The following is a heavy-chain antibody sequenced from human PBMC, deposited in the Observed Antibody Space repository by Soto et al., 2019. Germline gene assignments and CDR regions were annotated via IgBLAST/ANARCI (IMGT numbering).Heavy chain of an antibody. D-gene: IGHD2-21*01. Sequence: EVQLVESGGGLVQPGLSLRLSCAASGFTFSSYEFNWFRQAPGKGLEWISYIGTSETDTYYAGSVKGRFTVSRDNAKNSVYLQMSSLRAEDTAIYYCAREELNCGGDCFAFWGQGALVTVSS. CDR1: GFTFSSYE. V-gene: IGHV3-48*03. CDR2: IGTSETDT. CDR3: AREELNCGGDCFAF. J-gene: IGHJ4*02.